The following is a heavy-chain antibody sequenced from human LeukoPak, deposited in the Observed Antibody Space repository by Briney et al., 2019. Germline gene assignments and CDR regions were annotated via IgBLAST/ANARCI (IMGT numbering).Heavy chain of an antibody. V-gene: IGHV3-23*01. CDR2: ISGSGGST. Sequence: GGSLRLSCAASGFTFSSYAMSWVRQAPGKGLEWVSGISGSGGSTYYADSVKGRFTISRDNSKNTLYLQMNSLRAEDTAVYYCAKDLSYNYGAIKDYWGQGTLVTVSS. J-gene: IGHJ4*02. D-gene: IGHD1-1*01. CDR3: AKDLSYNYGAIKDY. CDR1: GFTFSSYA.